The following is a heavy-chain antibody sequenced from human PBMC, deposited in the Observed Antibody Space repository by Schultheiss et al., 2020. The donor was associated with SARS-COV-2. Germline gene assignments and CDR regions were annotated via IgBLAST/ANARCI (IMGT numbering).Heavy chain of an antibody. Sequence: GSLRLSCTVSGGSINNYYWSWIRQPPGKGLECIGYMSYSGSTKYNPSLKSRVTISIDTSKNHFSLRLSTVTAADTAVYYCARLKEPFPYYHYGMDVWGQGTTVTVSS. V-gene: IGHV4-59*08. CDR1: GGSINNYY. CDR3: ARLKEPFPYYHYGMDV. D-gene: IGHD1-14*01. J-gene: IGHJ6*02. CDR2: MSYSGST.